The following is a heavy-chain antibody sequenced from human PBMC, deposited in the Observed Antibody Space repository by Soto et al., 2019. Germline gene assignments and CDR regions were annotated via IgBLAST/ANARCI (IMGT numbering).Heavy chain of an antibody. J-gene: IGHJ6*03. V-gene: IGHV2-5*02. D-gene: IGHD3-3*01. CDR1: GFSLSTSGVG. Sequence: SGPTLVNPTQTLTLTCTFSGFSLSTSGVGVGWIRQPPGKALEWLALIYWDDDKRYSPSLKSRLTITKDTSKNQVVHTMTNMDPVDTATYYCAHPHYDFWSGYYYMDVWGKGTTVTVSS. CDR2: IYWDDDK. CDR3: AHPHYDFWSGYYYMDV.